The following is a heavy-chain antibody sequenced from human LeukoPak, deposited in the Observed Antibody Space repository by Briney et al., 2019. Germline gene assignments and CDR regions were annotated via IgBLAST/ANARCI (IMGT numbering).Heavy chain of an antibody. CDR2: ISGSGGST. CDR1: GFTFSSYA. J-gene: IGHJ4*02. CDR3: ARVEYSGWNLEY. D-gene: IGHD5-12*01. Sequence: GGSLRLSCAASGFTFSSYAMSWVCQAPGKGLEWVSAISGSGGSTYYADSVKGRFTISRDDAKNSLYVQMNSLRDEDTAVYYCARVEYSGWNLEYWGQGTLVTVSS. V-gene: IGHV3-23*01.